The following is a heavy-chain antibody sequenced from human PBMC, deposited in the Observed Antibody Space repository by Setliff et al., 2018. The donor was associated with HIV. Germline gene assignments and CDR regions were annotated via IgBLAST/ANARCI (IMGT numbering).Heavy chain of an antibody. Sequence: PGESLKISCKASGYSFTTSWIGWVRQMPGKGLEWMGIIFPADSDTTYSPSFQGQVTISADKSISTAYLQWSSLKASDTAMYYCVRYSGSSYKSNWFDPWGQGTRVTVSS. CDR1: GYSFTTSW. V-gene: IGHV5-51*01. CDR3: VRYSGSSYKSNWFDP. D-gene: IGHD1-26*01. J-gene: IGHJ5*02. CDR2: IFPADSDT.